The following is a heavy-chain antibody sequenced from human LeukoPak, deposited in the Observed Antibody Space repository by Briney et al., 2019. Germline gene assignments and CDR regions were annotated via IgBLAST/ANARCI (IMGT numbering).Heavy chain of an antibody. V-gene: IGHV4-4*07. Sequence: SETLSRTCTVSGVSINIYYWSWIRQSAGKGLEWIGRINTSGSTNYNPSLKSRVTMSVDTSKNQFSLKLSSVTAADTAVYYCARVGYDYGDYLGAFDFWGRGTMVSVSS. D-gene: IGHD4-17*01. J-gene: IGHJ3*01. CDR2: INTSGST. CDR3: ARVGYDYGDYLGAFDF. CDR1: GVSINIYY.